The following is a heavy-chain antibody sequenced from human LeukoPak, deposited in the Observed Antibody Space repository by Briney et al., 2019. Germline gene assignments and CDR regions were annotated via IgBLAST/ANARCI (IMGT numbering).Heavy chain of an antibody. CDR1: GCSISSYY. V-gene: IGHV4-59*01. CDR3: ARDLGSSFDY. J-gene: IGHJ4*02. D-gene: IGHD2/OR15-2a*01. Sequence: SETLSLTCTVSGCSISSYYWSWIRQPPGKGLEWIGYIYYSGSTNYNPSLKSRVTISVDTSKNQFSLKLSSVTASDTAVYYCARDLGSSFDYWGQGSLVTVCS. CDR2: IYYSGST.